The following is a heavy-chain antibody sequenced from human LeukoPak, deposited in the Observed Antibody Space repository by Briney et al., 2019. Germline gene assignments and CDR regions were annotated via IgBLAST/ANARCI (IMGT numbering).Heavy chain of an antibody. V-gene: IGHV4-34*01. CDR1: GGSFSGYY. CDR2: INHSGST. J-gene: IGHJ6*02. Sequence: PSEILSLTCAVYGGSFSGYYWSWIRQPPGKGLEWIGEINHSGSTNYNPSLKSRVTISVDTSKNQFSLRLSSVTAADTAVYYCARGNKGASFPVTTYYYGMDVWGQGTTVTVSS. D-gene: IGHD4-17*01. CDR3: ARGNKGASFPVTTYYYGMDV.